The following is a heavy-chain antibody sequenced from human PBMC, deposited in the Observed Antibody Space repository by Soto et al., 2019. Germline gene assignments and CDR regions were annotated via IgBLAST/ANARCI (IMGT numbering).Heavy chain of an antibody. Sequence: GESLKISCKGSGYSFTSYWIGWVRQMPGKGLEWMVIIYPGDSDTRYSPSFQGQVTISAXXXXXTXYXQXXXLKGXDSAMFYCARKDIAGNCVDFWGQGTLFTVSS. V-gene: IGHV5-51*01. CDR3: ARKDIAGNCVDF. CDR2: IYPGDSDT. D-gene: IGHD2-21*01. CDR1: GYSFTSYW. J-gene: IGHJ4*02.